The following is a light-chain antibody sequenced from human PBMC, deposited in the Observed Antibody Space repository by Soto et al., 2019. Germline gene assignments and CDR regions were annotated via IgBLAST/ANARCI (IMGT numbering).Light chain of an antibody. CDR2: GAS. J-gene: IGKJ5*01. V-gene: IGKV3-20*01. Sequence: EIVLTQSPGTLSLSPGERATLSCRASQSVSSRFLTWYQQKPGQAPRVLIYGASSRATGIPDRFSGSGSGTDFTLTISRLEPEDFAVYYCQQXGDSVTFGQGTRLENK. CDR1: QSVSSRF. CDR3: QQXGDSVT.